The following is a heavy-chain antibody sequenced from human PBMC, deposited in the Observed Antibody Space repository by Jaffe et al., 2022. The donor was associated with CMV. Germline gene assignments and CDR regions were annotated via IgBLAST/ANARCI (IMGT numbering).Heavy chain of an antibody. CDR2: IKQDGSEK. Sequence: EVQLVESGGGLVQPGGSLRLSCAASGFTFSSYWMSWVRQAPGKGLEWVANIKQDGSEKYYVDSVKGRFTISRDNAKNSLYLQMNSLRAEDTAVYYCARLAIVVVPAANGGFDPWGQGTLVTVSS. D-gene: IGHD2-2*03. V-gene: IGHV3-7*03. J-gene: IGHJ5*02. CDR3: ARLAIVVVPAANGGFDP. CDR1: GFTFSSYW.